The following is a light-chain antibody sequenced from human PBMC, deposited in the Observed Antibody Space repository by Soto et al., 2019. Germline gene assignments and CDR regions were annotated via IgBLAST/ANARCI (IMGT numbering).Light chain of an antibody. V-gene: IGKV3-20*01. CDR1: QSVSSSY. Sequence: EIVLTQSPGTLSLSPGERTTLSFRASQSVSSSYLAWYQQKPCQAPRLLIYGASSSATGIPDRFSGSGSGTDFTLTISKLEPEDFAVYYCQQYGSSPQFGQGTKVEIK. J-gene: IGKJ1*01. CDR3: QQYGSSPQ. CDR2: GAS.